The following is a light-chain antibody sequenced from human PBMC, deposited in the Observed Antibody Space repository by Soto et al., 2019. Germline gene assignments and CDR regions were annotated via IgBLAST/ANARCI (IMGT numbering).Light chain of an antibody. CDR3: QQYGSSPLT. CDR1: QSVSSSY. Sequence: ESVLTQSPGTLSLSPGERATHSCRASQSVSSSYLAWYQQKPGQAPRLLIYGASSRATGIPDRFSGSGSGTDFTLTISRLETEGFAVYYCQQYGSSPLTFGGGTKVDIK. V-gene: IGKV3-20*01. CDR2: GAS. J-gene: IGKJ4*01.